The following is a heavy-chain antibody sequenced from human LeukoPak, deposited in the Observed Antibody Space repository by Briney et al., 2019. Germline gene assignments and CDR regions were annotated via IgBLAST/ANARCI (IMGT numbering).Heavy chain of an antibody. J-gene: IGHJ5*02. Sequence: PGGSLRLSCAASGFIFSSYSMNWVRQAPGKGLEWVSSISSSSSYIYYADSVKGRFTISRDNAKNSLYLQMNSLRAEDTAVYYCARDRDSGSYNNWFDPWGQGTLVTVSS. D-gene: IGHD1-26*01. CDR3: ARDRDSGSYNNWFDP. CDR1: GFIFSSYS. V-gene: IGHV3-21*01. CDR2: ISSSSSYI.